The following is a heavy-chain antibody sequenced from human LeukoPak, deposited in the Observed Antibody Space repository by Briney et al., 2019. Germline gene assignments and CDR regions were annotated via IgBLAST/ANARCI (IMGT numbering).Heavy chain of an antibody. CDR2: ISYDGSNK. Sequence: GGSLRLSCAASGFTFSSYGMHWVRQAPGKGLEWVAVISYDGSNKYYADSVKGRFTISRDNSKNTLYLQMNSLRAEDTAVYYCAKGRADYGSESDAFDIWGQGTMVTVSS. J-gene: IGHJ3*02. V-gene: IGHV3-30*18. D-gene: IGHD3-10*01. CDR3: AKGRADYGSESDAFDI. CDR1: GFTFSSYG.